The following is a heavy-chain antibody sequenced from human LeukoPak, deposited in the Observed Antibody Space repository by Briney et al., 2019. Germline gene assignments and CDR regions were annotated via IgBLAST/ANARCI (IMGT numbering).Heavy chain of an antibody. D-gene: IGHD5-24*01. CDR3: SKAPDGYNLLLVY. CDR1: GFTFGDYA. Sequence: PGGSLRLSCAASGFTFGDYAMHWVRHAPGKGMERVSGISRNNGSIAYADSVKGRFTISRDNAKKYLFLQMNSPRTEDTASYYCSKAPDGYNLLLVYCGQGTLVTVSS. J-gene: IGHJ4*02. V-gene: IGHV3-9*01. CDR2: ISRNNGSI.